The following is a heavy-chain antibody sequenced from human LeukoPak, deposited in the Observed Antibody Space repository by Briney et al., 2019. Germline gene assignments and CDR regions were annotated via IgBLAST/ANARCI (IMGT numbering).Heavy chain of an antibody. CDR1: GGSISNSSFY. Sequence: PSETLSLTCTVSGGSISNSSFYWGWIRQPPGKGLECIASTSYPGSTFYNPSLRSRVTISVDTSKNQFSLRLSSVTAADTAVYYCAAGYTTLSYYFDYWGQGTLVTVSS. CDR2: TSYPGST. D-gene: IGHD6-13*01. J-gene: IGHJ4*02. CDR3: AAGYTTLSYYFDY. V-gene: IGHV4-39*01.